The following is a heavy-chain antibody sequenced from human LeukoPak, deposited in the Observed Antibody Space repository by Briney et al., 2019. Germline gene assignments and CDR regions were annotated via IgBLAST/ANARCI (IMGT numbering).Heavy chain of an antibody. CDR3: ARVTAARPVFDY. CDR2: IYYSGST. CDR1: GGSISSYY. Sequence: SETLSLTCTVSGGSISSYYWSWIRQPPGKGLEWIGYIYYSGSTNYNPSLKSRVTISVDTSKNQFSLKLSPVTAADTAVYYCARVTAARPVFDYWGQGTLVTVSS. V-gene: IGHV4-59*08. D-gene: IGHD6-6*01. J-gene: IGHJ4*02.